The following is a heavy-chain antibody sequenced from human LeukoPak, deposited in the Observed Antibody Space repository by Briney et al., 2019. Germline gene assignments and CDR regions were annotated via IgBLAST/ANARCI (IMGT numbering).Heavy chain of an antibody. CDR3: AKDEKQWLVQVTDWFDP. D-gene: IGHD6-19*01. CDR2: ISTSNNYI. Sequence: GGSLRLSCVVSGFTFRSYHMNWVRQAPGKGLEWVSSISTSNNYIYHADSVTGRFTISRENSKNTLYLQMNSLRAEDTAVYYCAKDEKQWLVQVTDWFDPWGQGTLVTVSS. J-gene: IGHJ5*02. V-gene: IGHV3-21*01. CDR1: GFTFRSYH.